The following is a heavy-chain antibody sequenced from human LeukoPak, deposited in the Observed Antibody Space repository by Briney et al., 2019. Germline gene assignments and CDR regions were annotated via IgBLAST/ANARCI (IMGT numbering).Heavy chain of an antibody. CDR3: AKDPKTSNWNDEPYYYYYGMDV. V-gene: IGHV3-23*01. CDR2: ISGSGGST. D-gene: IGHD1-20*01. Sequence: QAGGSLRLSCGASGFTFSSYAMSWVRQAPGKGLEWVSAISGSGGSTYYADSVKGRFTISRDNSKNTLYLQMNSLRAEDTAVYYCAKDPKTSNWNDEPYYYYYGMDVWGQGTTVTVSS. CDR1: GFTFSSYA. J-gene: IGHJ6*02.